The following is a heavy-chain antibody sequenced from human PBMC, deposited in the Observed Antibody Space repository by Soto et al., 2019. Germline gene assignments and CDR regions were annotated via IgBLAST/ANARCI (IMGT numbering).Heavy chain of an antibody. CDR3: ARYSSSWSTYYYYGMDV. J-gene: IGHJ6*02. V-gene: IGHV1-46*01. CDR1: GYTFTSYY. CDR2: INPSGGST. Sequence: ASVKVSCKASGYTFTSYYMHWVRQAPGQGLEWMGIINPSGGSTSYAQKFQGRVTMTRDTSTSTVYMELGSLRSEDTAVYYCARYSSSWSTYYYYGMDVWGQGTTVTVSS. D-gene: IGHD6-13*01.